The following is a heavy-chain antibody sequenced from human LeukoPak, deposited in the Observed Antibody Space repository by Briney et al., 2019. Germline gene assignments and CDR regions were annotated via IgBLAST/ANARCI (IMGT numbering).Heavy chain of an antibody. CDR1: GFTFSSYA. V-gene: IGHV3-23*01. J-gene: IGHJ4*02. CDR3: ASPYALGHGY. CDR2: ISGSGDTT. D-gene: IGHD3/OR15-3a*01. Sequence: PGGSLRLSCAASGFTFSSYAMSWVRQAPGKGLEWVSSISGSGDTTNYADAVKGRFTISRDNSKNTLYLQMNSLRAKDTAVYYCASPYALGHGYWGQGALVTVSS.